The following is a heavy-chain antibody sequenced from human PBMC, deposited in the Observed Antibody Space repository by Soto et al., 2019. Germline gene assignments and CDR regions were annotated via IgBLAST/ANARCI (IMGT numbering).Heavy chain of an antibody. CDR3: ARRMVTGDPARRAFDI. J-gene: IGHJ3*02. CDR2: IYYSGST. CDR1: GGSISSSSYY. Sequence: SETLSLTCTVSGGSISSSSYYWGWIRQPPGKGLEWIGSIYYSGSTYYNPSLKSRVTISVDTSKNQFSLKLSSVTAADTAVYYCARRMVTGDPARRAFDIWGQGTMVTVSS. V-gene: IGHV4-39*01. D-gene: IGHD2-21*02.